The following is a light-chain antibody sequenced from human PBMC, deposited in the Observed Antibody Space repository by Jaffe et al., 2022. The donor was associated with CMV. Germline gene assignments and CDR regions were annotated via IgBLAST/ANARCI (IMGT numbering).Light chain of an antibody. J-gene: IGLJ3*02. CDR2: GKN. V-gene: IGLV3-19*01. CDR1: SLKTYH. CDR3: NSRDTSANHVV. Sequence: SSELTQDPAVSVALGQTVRITCRGDSLKTYHANWYQQKPGQAPALVIYGKNNRPSGIPDRFFGSSSGNTASLTITGAQAEDEADYYCNSRDTSANHVVFAGGTKLTVL.